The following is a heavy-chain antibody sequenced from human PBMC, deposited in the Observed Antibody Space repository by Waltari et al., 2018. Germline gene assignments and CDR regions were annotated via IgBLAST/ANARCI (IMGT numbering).Heavy chain of an antibody. CDR2: INTNTGNP. CDR3: ASEHSRGMDV. CDR1: GYTFTSYA. Sequence: QVQLVQSGSELKKPGASVKVSCKSSGYTFTSYALNWVRQAPGQGLEWMGWINTNTGNPTYAHGFTGRFVFSLDTSRSTASLQISSLKAEDTAVYYCASEHSRGMDVWGQGTTVIVSS. J-gene: IGHJ6*02. V-gene: IGHV7-4-1*02.